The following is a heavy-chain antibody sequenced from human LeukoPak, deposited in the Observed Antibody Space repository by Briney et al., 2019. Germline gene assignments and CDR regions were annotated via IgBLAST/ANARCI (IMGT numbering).Heavy chain of an antibody. CDR2: VYYSGSS. V-gene: IGHV4-59*11. D-gene: IGHD2-8*01. J-gene: IGHJ4*02. Sequence: PSETLSLTCTVSGGSISRHYCSWIRQSLGKGLEWLGYVYYSGSSRYNPSVQSRVTMLVDSSKNKFSLRLSSVTAADTAIYYCATEDGTNAGLFDFWGQGTLVTVSS. CDR1: GGSISRHY. CDR3: ATEDGTNAGLFDF.